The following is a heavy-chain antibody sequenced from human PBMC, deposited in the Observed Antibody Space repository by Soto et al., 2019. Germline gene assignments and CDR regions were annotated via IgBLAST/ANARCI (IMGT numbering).Heavy chain of an antibody. CDR3: ARHAMSRRVVRARDSGLDV. J-gene: IGHJ6*02. CDR2: IYYSGNT. D-gene: IGHD2-2*01. CDR1: GGSISTTNYY. V-gene: IGHV4-39*01. Sequence: PSETLSLSCTVSGGSISTTNYYWVGIRQPPGKGLEWIGNIYYSGNTYYNPSLKSRLTISVDTSMNQFSLKLSSVTAADTAVYYCARHAMSRRVVRARDSGLDVWGRGT.